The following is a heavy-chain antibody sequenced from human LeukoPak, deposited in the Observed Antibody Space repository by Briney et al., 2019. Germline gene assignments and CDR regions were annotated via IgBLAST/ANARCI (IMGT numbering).Heavy chain of an antibody. J-gene: IGHJ4*02. CDR2: IKQDGSEK. D-gene: IGHD6-19*01. CDR1: GFTFSSYW. CDR3: ARVGLVAVAGTGYFDY. Sequence: GGTLRLSCAASGFTFSSYWMSWVRQAPGKGLEWVANIKQDGSEKYYVDSVKGRFTISRDNAKNSLYLQMNSLRAEDTAVYYCARVGLVAVAGTGYFDYWGQGTLVTVSS. V-gene: IGHV3-7*01.